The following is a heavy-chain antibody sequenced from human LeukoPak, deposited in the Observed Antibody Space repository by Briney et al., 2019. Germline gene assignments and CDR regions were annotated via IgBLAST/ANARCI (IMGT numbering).Heavy chain of an antibody. Sequence: PGRSLRLSCAASGFTFSSYAMHWVRQAPGKGLEWVAVISYDGSNKYYADSVKGRFTISRDNSKNTLYLQMNSLRAEDTAVYYCATDYYDSSGYYPHLDYWGQGTLVTVSS. J-gene: IGHJ4*02. V-gene: IGHV3-30-3*01. D-gene: IGHD3-22*01. CDR3: ATDYYDSSGYYPHLDY. CDR1: GFTFSSYA. CDR2: ISYDGSNK.